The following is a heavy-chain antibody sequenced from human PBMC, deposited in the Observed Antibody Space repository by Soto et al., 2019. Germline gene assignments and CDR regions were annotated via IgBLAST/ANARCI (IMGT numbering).Heavy chain of an antibody. CDR3: AKDLNYDFWSGYYTGTLGY. J-gene: IGHJ4*02. CDR1: GFTFSSYG. D-gene: IGHD3-3*01. V-gene: IGHV3-30*18. Sequence: SCAASGFTFSSYGMHWVRQAPGKGLEWVAVISYDGSNKYYADSVKGRFTISRDNPKNTLYLQMNSLRAEDTAVYYCAKDLNYDFWSGYYTGTLGYWGQGTLVTVSS. CDR2: ISYDGSNK.